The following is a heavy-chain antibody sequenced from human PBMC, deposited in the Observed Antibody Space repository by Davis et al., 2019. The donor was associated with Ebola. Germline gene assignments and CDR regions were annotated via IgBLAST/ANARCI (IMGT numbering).Heavy chain of an antibody. CDR1: GFTFSSYS. CDR2: ISSSSSTI. D-gene: IGHD1-26*01. J-gene: IGHJ4*02. Sequence: PGGSLRLSCAASGFTFSSYSMNWVRQAPGKGLEWVSYISSSSSTIYYADSVKGRFTISRDNSKNTLYLQMNSLRAEDTAVYYCASESGSYFANYFDYWGQGTLVTVSS. V-gene: IGHV3-48*01. CDR3: ASESGSYFANYFDY.